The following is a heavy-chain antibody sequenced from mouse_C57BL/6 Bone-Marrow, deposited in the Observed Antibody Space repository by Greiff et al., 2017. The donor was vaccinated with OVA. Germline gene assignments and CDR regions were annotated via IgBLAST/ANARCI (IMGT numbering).Heavy chain of an antibody. CDR2: IYWDDDK. D-gene: IGHD1-1*01. Sequence: QVQLKESGPGILQSSQTLSLTCSFSGFSLSTSGMGVSWIRQPSGKGLEWLAHIYWDDDKRYNPSLKSRLTISKDTSRNQVFLKITSVDTADTATYYCARRGHGSSYDYFDYWGQGTTLTVSS. CDR3: ARRGHGSSYDYFDY. CDR1: GFSLSTSGMG. J-gene: IGHJ2*01. V-gene: IGHV8-12*01.